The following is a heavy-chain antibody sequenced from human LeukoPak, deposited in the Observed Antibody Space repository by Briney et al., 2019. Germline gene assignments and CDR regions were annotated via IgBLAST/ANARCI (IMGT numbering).Heavy chain of an antibody. D-gene: IGHD3-3*01. CDR2: ISGNGGST. J-gene: IGHJ4*02. V-gene: IGHV3-23*01. CDR1: GFTFSDYY. CDR3: AKDHDFWSGYSDY. Sequence: GGSLRLSCAASGFTFSDYYMSWIRQAPGKGLEWVSDISGNGGSTYYADSVKGRFTISRDNSKNTLYLQMNSLRAEDTAVYYCAKDHDFWSGYSDYWGQGTLVTVSS.